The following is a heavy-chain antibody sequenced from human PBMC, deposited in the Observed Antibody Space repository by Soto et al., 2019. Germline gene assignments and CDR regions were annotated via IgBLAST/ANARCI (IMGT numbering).Heavy chain of an antibody. J-gene: IGHJ4*02. CDR1: GYSFTTYG. D-gene: IGHD2-8*01. CDR2: ISTYNGDT. CDR3: ARTEGRSTRGDY. V-gene: IGHV1-18*01. Sequence: QVQLVQSGAEVKKPGASVMVSCKASGYSFTTYGVTWVRQAPGQGLEWMGWISTYNGDTRVAQQHQGRVTLTTDTSTNAAHTELRRLRSDDTAIYYCARTEGRSTRGDYWGQGTLVTDSS.